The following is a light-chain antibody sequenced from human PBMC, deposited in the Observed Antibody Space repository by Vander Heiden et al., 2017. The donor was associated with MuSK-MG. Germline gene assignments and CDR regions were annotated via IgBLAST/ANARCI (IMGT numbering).Light chain of an antibody. Sequence: QSVLTQPPSASRTPGQRVTISCSGSSSSRGSNTVNWYQQLPGTAPKLLIYSNNQRPSGVPDRFSGSKSGTSASLAISGLQSEDEADYYCAAWDDSLNGPVFGGGTKLTVL. J-gene: IGLJ2*01. CDR3: AAWDDSLNGPV. CDR2: SNN. V-gene: IGLV1-44*01. CDR1: SSSRGSNT.